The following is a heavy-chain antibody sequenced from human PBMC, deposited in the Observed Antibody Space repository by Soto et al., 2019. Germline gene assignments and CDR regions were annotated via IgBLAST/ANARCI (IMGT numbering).Heavy chain of an antibody. D-gene: IGHD3-3*01. Sequence: EVQLVESGGGLVQPGGSLRLSCAASGFAFSGYWMHWVRQAPGEGLVWVSRINNDGSTTNYADFVKGRFTISRDNAKNMLYLQMNSLRAEDTAVYYCASSYDFWSGYLGVDYWGQGTLVTVSS. J-gene: IGHJ4*02. CDR1: GFAFSGYW. V-gene: IGHV3-74*01. CDR3: ASSYDFWSGYLGVDY. CDR2: INNDGSTT.